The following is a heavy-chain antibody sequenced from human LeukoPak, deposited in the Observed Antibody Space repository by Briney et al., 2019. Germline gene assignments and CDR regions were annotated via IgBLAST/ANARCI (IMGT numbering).Heavy chain of an antibody. V-gene: IGHV3-23*01. J-gene: IGHJ4*02. Sequence: GGSLRLSCAASGFTFSSYSMNWVRQAPGKGLEWVSALSGGGGNTNYADSVKGRFTISRDNSKLTLYLQMNSLRAEDTAVYYCAKDRTGIVGATAFDYWGQGTLVTVSS. D-gene: IGHD1-26*01. CDR3: AKDRTGIVGATAFDY. CDR2: LSGGGGNT. CDR1: GFTFSSYS.